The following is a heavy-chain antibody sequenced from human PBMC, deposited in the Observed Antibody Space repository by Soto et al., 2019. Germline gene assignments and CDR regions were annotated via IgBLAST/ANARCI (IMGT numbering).Heavy chain of an antibody. CDR1: GGSLSDYY. CDR3: ARGNGLGYCSGGSCYSPGWFDP. V-gene: IGHV4-34*01. Sequence: QVQLQQWGAGLLKPSETLSLTCAVYGGSLSDYYWSWIRQPPGKGLEWIGEINHSGTTNYNPSLKSRVTISVDTSKNQVALKLSSVTAADTAVYYCARGNGLGYCSGGSCYSPGWFDPWGQGTLVTVSS. D-gene: IGHD2-15*01. CDR2: INHSGTT. J-gene: IGHJ5*02.